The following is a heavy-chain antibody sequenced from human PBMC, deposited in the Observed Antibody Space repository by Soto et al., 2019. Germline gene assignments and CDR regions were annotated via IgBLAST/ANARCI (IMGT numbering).Heavy chain of an antibody. J-gene: IGHJ4*02. Sequence: SETLSLTCAVYGGSFSGYYWSWIRQPPGKGLEWIGEINHSGSTNYNPSLKSRVTISVDTSKNQFSLKLSSVTAADTAVYYCARDRYCSSTSCRDYFDYWGQGTLVTVSS. CDR2: INHSGST. D-gene: IGHD2-2*01. CDR3: ARDRYCSSTSCRDYFDY. V-gene: IGHV4-34*01. CDR1: GGSFSGYY.